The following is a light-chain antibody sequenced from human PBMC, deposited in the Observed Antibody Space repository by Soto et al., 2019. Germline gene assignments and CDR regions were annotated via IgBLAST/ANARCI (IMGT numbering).Light chain of an antibody. J-gene: IGKJ2*02. Sequence: DIQMTQSPSSLSASAGDRVTITCRSSQSIISYLNWYKQKAGKAPQLLIYAASTLQSGVPARFSGGGSGTDFTLTISSLQPEDSAIYYCQQTYSGPRTFGQGTKLEIK. CDR2: AAS. CDR3: QQTYSGPRT. V-gene: IGKV1-39*01. CDR1: QSIISY.